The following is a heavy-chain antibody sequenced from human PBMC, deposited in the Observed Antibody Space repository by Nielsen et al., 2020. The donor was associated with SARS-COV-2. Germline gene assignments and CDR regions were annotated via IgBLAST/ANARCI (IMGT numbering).Heavy chain of an antibody. Sequence: GESLKISCAASGFTFSDSYMSWIRQAPGKGLEWISYISSSSSYTNYADSLKGRFTISRDNAKNSLYLQMNSLRAEDTAVYYCAKSGYCNGGICYSTEYVQDWGQGTLVTVSS. CDR3: AKSGYCNGGICYSTEYVQD. J-gene: IGHJ1*01. V-gene: IGHV3-11*03. CDR1: GFTFSDSY. D-gene: IGHD2-15*01. CDR2: ISSSSSYT.